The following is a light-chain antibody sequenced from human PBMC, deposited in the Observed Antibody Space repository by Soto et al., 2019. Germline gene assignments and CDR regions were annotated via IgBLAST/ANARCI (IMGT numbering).Light chain of an antibody. CDR1: QSIGTW. V-gene: IGKV1-5*01. J-gene: IGKJ1*01. CDR2: DAS. Sequence: DIQVTQSPSTLSASVGERVTITCGASQSIGTWLAWYQQKPGKAPKLLIFDASTLESGVPSRFSGSGSGTDFTLTISSLQPDDFATYYCQQYSDSSGAFGQGTRVEIK. CDR3: QQYSDSSGA.